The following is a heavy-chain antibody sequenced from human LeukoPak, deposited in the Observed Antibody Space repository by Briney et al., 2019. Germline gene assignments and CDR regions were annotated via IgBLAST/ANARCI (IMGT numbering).Heavy chain of an antibody. CDR3: ARRVCTNGVCYPYFDY. Sequence: SETLSLTCTVSGGSMSSYYRSWIRQSPGKGLEWIGYIYYSGSTNYNPSLKSRVTISVDTSKNQFSLKLSSVTAADTAVYYCARRVCTNGVCYPYFDYWGQGTLVTVSS. CDR2: IYYSGST. J-gene: IGHJ4*02. V-gene: IGHV4-59*12. CDR1: GGSMSSYY. D-gene: IGHD2-8*01.